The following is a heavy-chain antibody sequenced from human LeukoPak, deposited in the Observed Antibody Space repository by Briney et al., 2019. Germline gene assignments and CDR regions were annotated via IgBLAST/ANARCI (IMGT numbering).Heavy chain of an antibody. CDR3: ARGASGYSYG. V-gene: IGHV4-59*08. CDR1: GGSMDNYY. CDR2: IYYSGST. J-gene: IGHJ4*02. D-gene: IGHD5-18*01. Sequence: SETLSLTCTVSGGSMDNYYWSWIREPPGKGLEWIGYIYYSGSTNYNPSLQSRVTISIDTSKNQFSLRLNSVTAADTAVYYCARGASGYSYGWGQGTLVTVSS.